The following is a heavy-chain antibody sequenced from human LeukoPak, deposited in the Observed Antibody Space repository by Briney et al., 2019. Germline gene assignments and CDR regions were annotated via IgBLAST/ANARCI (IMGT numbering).Heavy chain of an antibody. Sequence: GGSLRLSCAASGFTFSSYEMNWVRQAPGKGLEWVSYISSSGSTIYYADSVKGRFTISRDNAKNTLYLQMNTLRAEDTAVYYCARDLYYGSADYWGQGTLVTVSS. CDR1: GFTFSSYE. D-gene: IGHD3-10*01. V-gene: IGHV3-48*03. CDR3: ARDLYYGSADY. CDR2: ISSSGSTI. J-gene: IGHJ4*02.